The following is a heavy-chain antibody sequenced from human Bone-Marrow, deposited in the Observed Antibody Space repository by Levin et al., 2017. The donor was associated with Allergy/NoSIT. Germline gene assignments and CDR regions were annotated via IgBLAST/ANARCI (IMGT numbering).Heavy chain of an antibody. Sequence: ASVKVSCKASGYSFTGYHIHWVRQAPGQGLEWVGRINPHRGDIKYAQKFQGRVTMTRDTSLNTAYLELDRLQSDDTAVYFCARGYSTYDSFWYNDNWGQGTLVTVSS. CDR3: ARGYSTYDSFWYNDN. CDR1: GYSFTGYH. D-gene: IGHD2/OR15-2a*01. V-gene: IGHV1-2*06. J-gene: IGHJ4*02. CDR2: INPHRGDI.